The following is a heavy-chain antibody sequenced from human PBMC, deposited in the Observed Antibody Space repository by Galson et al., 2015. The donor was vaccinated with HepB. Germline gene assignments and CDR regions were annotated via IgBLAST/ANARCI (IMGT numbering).Heavy chain of an antibody. CDR1: GGSISTSSYY. Sequence: DTLSLPCTVSGGSISTSSYYWGWIRPPPGKGLEWIGGISYSGSTYYNPSLKSRVTISVDTSKNQFSLKQTCVTAADTAVYYCARPQSGGYNSPFGYWGQGTLVTVSS. V-gene: IGHV4-39*01. CDR3: ARPQSGGYNSPFGY. D-gene: IGHD5-24*01. CDR2: ISYSGST. J-gene: IGHJ4*02.